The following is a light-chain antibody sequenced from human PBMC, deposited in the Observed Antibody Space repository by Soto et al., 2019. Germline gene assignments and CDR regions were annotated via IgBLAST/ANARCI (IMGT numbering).Light chain of an antibody. J-gene: IGKJ1*01. CDR3: QHYYSSWT. Sequence: DIVMTQSPDSLAVSLGEMATINCKSSQNNKNYLAWYQQKAGQPPKLIIDWASTRASGVPDRFSGSGSGTDFTLTISSLQAEDVAVYYCQHYYSSWTFGQGTKVEIK. CDR1: QNNKNY. CDR2: WAS. V-gene: IGKV4-1*01.